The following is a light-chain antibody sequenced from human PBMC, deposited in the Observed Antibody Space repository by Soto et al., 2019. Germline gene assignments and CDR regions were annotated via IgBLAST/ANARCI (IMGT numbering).Light chain of an antibody. Sequence: EIVLTQSPSTLSLSPGERATLSCRASRSVSSYLAWYQQKPGQAPRLLIYDASNRADGIPARFSGSGSETDFTLPTSNLEPDDFAVYYCKQRYTWPPITFGQGTRLEIK. CDR3: KQRYTWPPIT. J-gene: IGKJ5*01. CDR1: RSVSSY. CDR2: DAS. V-gene: IGKV3-11*01.